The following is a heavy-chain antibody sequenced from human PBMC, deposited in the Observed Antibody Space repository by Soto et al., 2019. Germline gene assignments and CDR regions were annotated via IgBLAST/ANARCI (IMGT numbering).Heavy chain of an antibody. CDR2: ITGSGGNT. V-gene: IGHV3-23*01. D-gene: IGHD3-10*01. J-gene: IGHJ6*02. CDR1: GFTFSNYA. Sequence: PGGSLRLSCAGSGFTFSNYAMSWVRQAPGKGLEWLSAITGSGGNTYYADSVKGRFTISRDNSKNTLYLQLNSLRAEDSAIYYCAYYYASGRYYNNYYFFDVDVWGQGTTVTVSS. CDR3: AYYYASGRYYNNYYFFDVDV.